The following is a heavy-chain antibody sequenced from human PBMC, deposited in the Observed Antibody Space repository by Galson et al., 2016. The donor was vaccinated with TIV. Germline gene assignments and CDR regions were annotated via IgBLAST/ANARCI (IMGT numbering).Heavy chain of an antibody. V-gene: IGHV1-18*01. Sequence: SLKVSCKASGYTFSNYGVSWIRQAPGHGLEWMGWISGYNGTTNYAQKFQGRVTLTTDTLTSTAYMGLRSLTPDDTAIYYCARDRMAILTGYECDYWGQGTLVTVSS. CDR1: GYTFSNYG. CDR2: ISGYNGTT. J-gene: IGHJ4*02. D-gene: IGHD3-9*01. CDR3: ARDRMAILTGYECDY.